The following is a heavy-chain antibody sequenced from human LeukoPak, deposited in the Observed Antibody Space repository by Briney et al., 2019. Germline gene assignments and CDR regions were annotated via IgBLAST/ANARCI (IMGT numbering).Heavy chain of an antibody. Sequence: GGSLRLSCVASGFTFSSYWMHWVRQAPGKGLVWVSRINSDGSSTSYADSVKGRFTISRDNAKNTLYLQMNSLRAEDTAVYYCAREDEYYDILTGYSYLDYWGQGTLVTVSS. CDR2: INSDGSST. J-gene: IGHJ4*02. CDR3: AREDEYYDILTGYSYLDY. CDR1: GFTFSSYW. V-gene: IGHV3-74*01. D-gene: IGHD3-9*01.